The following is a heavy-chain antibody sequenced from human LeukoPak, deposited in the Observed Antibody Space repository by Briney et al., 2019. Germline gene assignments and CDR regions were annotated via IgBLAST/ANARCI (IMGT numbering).Heavy chain of an antibody. CDR3: ARPNTTYCSSTSCLHWSARDAFDI. CDR2: IIPIFGTA. J-gene: IGHJ3*02. Sequence: SVKVSCKASGGTFSSYAISWVRQAPGQGLEWMGRIIPIFGTASYAQKFQGRVTITTDESTSTAYMELSSLRSDDTAVYYCARPNTTYCSSTSCLHWSARDAFDIWGQGTMVTVSS. D-gene: IGHD2-2*01. V-gene: IGHV1-69*05. CDR1: GGTFSSYA.